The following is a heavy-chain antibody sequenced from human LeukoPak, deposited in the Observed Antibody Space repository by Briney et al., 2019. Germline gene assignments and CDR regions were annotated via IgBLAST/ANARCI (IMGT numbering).Heavy chain of an antibody. V-gene: IGHV5-51*01. CDR2: IYPDDSDT. D-gene: IGHD3-10*01. J-gene: IGHJ5*02. CDR3: ARRGFGKNWFDP. Sequence: GESLKISCKASGYSFTNYWIGWVRQMPGKGLEWMGVIYPDDSDTRYSPSFQGQVTISVDKSITTAYLQWSSLKASDTAIYFCARRGFGKNWFDPWGQGTLVIVSS. CDR1: GYSFTNYW.